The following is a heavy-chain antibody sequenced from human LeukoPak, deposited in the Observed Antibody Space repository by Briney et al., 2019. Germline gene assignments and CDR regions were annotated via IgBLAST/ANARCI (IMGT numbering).Heavy chain of an antibody. Sequence: ASVKVSCKASGYTFTGYYMHWVRQAPGQGLEWMGWINPNSGGTNYAQKFQGRVTMTRDTSVSTAYMELSRLRSDDTAVYYGARVRRSPGGYFDYWGQRTLVTVSS. CDR2: INPNSGGT. D-gene: IGHD3-10*01. CDR3: ARVRRSPGGYFDY. CDR1: GYTFTGYY. V-gene: IGHV1-2*02. J-gene: IGHJ4*02.